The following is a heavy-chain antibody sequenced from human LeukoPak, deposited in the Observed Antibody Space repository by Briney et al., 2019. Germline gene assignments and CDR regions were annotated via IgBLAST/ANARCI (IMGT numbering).Heavy chain of an antibody. CDR2: IIPIFGTA. CDR3: ARGYCSSTSCYFGY. V-gene: IGHV1-69*13. Sequence: SVTVSCKASGGTFSSYAISWVRQAPGQGLEWMGGIIPIFGTANYAQKFQGSVTITADESTSTAYMELSSLRSEDTAVYYCARGYCSSTSCYFGYWGQGTLVTVSS. J-gene: IGHJ4*02. D-gene: IGHD2-2*01. CDR1: GGTFSSYA.